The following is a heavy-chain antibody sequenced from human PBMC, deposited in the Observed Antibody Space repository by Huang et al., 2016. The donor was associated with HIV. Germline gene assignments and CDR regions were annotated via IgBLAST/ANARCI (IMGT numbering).Heavy chain of an antibody. V-gene: IGHV1-46*01. CDR1: GDTFRHDY. Sequence: QVQLVQSGAEVKKPGASVKISCKASGDTFRHDYIHWVRQAPGEGLEWMGVSNPGERSATYEQRCQGRVTMTRDTSTSPIYMEVSSLKSEDTAMYYCARGVMRGSGIYYLDYWGQGTVVTVSS. D-gene: IGHD3-10*01. CDR3: ARGVMRGSGIYYLDY. CDR2: SNPGERSA. J-gene: IGHJ4*02.